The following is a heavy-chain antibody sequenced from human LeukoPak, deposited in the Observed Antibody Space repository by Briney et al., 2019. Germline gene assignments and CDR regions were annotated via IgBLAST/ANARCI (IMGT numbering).Heavy chain of an antibody. CDR3: ARDRGYCSSTSCYGDYYYGMDV. D-gene: IGHD2-2*01. CDR1: GFTFSSYS. J-gene: IGHJ6*04. V-gene: IGHV3-21*01. Sequence: GSLRLSCAASGFTFSSYSMNWVRQAPGKGREWVSSISSSSSYIYYADSVKGRFTISRDNAKNSLYLQMNSLRAEDTAVYYCARDRGYCSSTSCYGDYYYGMDVWGKGTTVTVSS. CDR2: ISSSSSYI.